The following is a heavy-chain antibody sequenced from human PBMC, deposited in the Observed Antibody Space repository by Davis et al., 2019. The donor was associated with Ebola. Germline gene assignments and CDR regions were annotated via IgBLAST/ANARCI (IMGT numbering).Heavy chain of an antibody. Sequence: PGGSLRLSCAASGFTVSSNYMSWVRQAPGKGLEWVSVIYSGGSTYYADSVKGRFTISRDNSKNTLYLQMNSLRAEDTAVYYCAGVNSRDAFDIWGQGTMVTVSS. D-gene: IGHD4-23*01. CDR1: GFTVSSNY. CDR2: IYSGGST. CDR3: AGVNSRDAFDI. J-gene: IGHJ3*02. V-gene: IGHV3-53*01.